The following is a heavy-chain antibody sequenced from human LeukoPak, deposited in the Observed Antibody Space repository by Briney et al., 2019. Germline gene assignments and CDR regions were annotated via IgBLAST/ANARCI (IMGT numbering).Heavy chain of an antibody. D-gene: IGHD3-22*01. CDR1: GGTFSSYA. CDR3: ASPSDYYDSSGYRFDY. J-gene: IGHJ4*02. CDR2: IIPIFGTA. V-gene: IGHV1-69*13. Sequence: GASVKVSCNASGGTFSSYAISWVRQAPGQGLEWMGGIIPIFGTANYAQKFQGRVTITADESTSTAYMELSSLRSEDTAVYYCASPSDYYDSSGYRFDYWGQGTLVTVSS.